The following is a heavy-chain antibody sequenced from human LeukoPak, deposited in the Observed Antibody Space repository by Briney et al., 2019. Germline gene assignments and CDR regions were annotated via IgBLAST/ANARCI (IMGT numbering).Heavy chain of an antibody. CDR3: AKKYSTGLDP. V-gene: IGHV3-21*04. CDR2: ISSSSSYI. D-gene: IGHD1-26*01. CDR1: GFTFSSYS. Sequence: PGGSLRLSCAASGFTFSSYSMNWVRQAPGKGLEWVSSISSSSSYIYYADSVKGRFTISRDNSKNTLYLQMNSLRAEDTAIYYCAKKYSTGLDPWGQGTLVTVSS. J-gene: IGHJ5*02.